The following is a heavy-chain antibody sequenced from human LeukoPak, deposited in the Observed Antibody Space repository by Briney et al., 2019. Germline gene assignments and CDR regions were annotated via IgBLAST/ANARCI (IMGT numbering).Heavy chain of an antibody. D-gene: IGHD3-22*01. J-gene: IGHJ3*02. CDR1: GGSISSGGYY. V-gene: IGHV4-31*03. Sequence: SETLSLTCTVSGGSISSGGYYWSWIRQHPGKGLEWIGYIYYSGSTYYNPSLKSRVTISVDTSKNQFSLKLSSVTAADTAVYYCARPTNYDSSGYLAFDIWGQGTTVTVSS. CDR3: ARPTNYDSSGYLAFDI. CDR2: IYYSGST.